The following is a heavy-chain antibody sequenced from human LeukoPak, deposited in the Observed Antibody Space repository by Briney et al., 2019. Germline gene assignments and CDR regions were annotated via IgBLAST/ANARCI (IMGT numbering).Heavy chain of an antibody. CDR2: IYYSGST. J-gene: IGHJ4*02. Sequence: SETLSLTCTVSGGSISSSSYYWGWIRQPPGKGLEWIGSIYYSGSTYYNPSLKSRVTISVDTSKNQFSLKLSSVTAADTAVYYRARESSSDYFDYWGQGTLVTVSS. D-gene: IGHD3-16*02. CDR3: ARESSSDYFDY. CDR1: GGSISSSSYY. V-gene: IGHV4-39*07.